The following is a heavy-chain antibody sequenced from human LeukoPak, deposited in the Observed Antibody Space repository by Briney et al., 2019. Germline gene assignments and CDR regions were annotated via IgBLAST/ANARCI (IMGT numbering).Heavy chain of an antibody. D-gene: IGHD1-26*01. Sequence: GRSLRLSCAASGFTFSSYAMHWVRQAPGKGLEWVAVISYDGSNKYYADSVKGRFTISRDNSKNTLYLQMNSLRAEDTAVYYCARDIMGVVGATVFDYWGQGTPVTVSS. J-gene: IGHJ4*02. CDR2: ISYDGSNK. CDR3: ARDIMGVVGATVFDY. CDR1: GFTFSSYA. V-gene: IGHV3-30-3*01.